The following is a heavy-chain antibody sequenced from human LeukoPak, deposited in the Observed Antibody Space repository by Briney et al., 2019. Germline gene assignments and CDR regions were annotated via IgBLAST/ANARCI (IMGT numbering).Heavy chain of an antibody. CDR3: ANLMVPSDY. CDR1: GFTFSSYW. CDR2: IKQDGSEK. Sequence: GGSRRLSCAASGFTFSSYWLSWVRQAPGKGLEWVANIKQDGSEKYYVDSVKGRFTISRDNAKNSLYLQMNSLRAEDTAVYYCANLMVPSDYWGQGTLVTVSS. J-gene: IGHJ4*02. V-gene: IGHV3-7*01. D-gene: IGHD2-8*01.